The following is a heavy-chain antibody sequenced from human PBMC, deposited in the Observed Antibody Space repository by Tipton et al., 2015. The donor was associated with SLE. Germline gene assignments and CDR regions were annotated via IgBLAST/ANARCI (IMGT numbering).Heavy chain of an antibody. Sequence: TLSLTCSVSGDSISSGDYCWSWIRQTPGKGLEWIGYIYYSGNTYYNPSLKSRLTISMNTSKNQFSLTLNSVTAADTAVYYCARYYYDASGLNWFDPWGQGTLVTVSS. J-gene: IGHJ5*02. CDR2: IYYSGNT. CDR1: GDSISSGDYC. V-gene: IGHV4-31*03. CDR3: ARYYYDASGLNWFDP. D-gene: IGHD3-22*01.